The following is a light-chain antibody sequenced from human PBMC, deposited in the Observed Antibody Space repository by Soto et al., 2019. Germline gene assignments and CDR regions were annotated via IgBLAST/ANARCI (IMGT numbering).Light chain of an antibody. CDR3: RQYDVYSGT. Sequence: DIQMTQSPSTLSASVGDRVTITCRASQSISSWLAWYQQKPGKAPKLLIYDASSLDSGVPSRFSGSGSGTEFTLTISSLHPDDFATYYCRQYDVYSGTSGQGTKVDIK. V-gene: IGKV1-5*01. J-gene: IGKJ1*01. CDR1: QSISSW. CDR2: DAS.